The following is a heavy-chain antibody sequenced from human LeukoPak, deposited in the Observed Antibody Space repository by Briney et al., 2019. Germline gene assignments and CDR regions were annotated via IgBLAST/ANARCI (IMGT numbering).Heavy chain of an antibody. CDR1: GFTFSSYE. D-gene: IGHD2-15*01. Sequence: GGSLRLSCAASGFTFSSYEMNWVRQGPGKGLEWVSAISGSGGSTYYADSVKGRFTISRDNSKNTLYLQMNSLRAEDTTVYYCAKSLVITATEGFRDAFDIWGQGTMVTVSS. CDR2: ISGSGGST. CDR3: AKSLVITATEGFRDAFDI. J-gene: IGHJ3*02. V-gene: IGHV3-23*01.